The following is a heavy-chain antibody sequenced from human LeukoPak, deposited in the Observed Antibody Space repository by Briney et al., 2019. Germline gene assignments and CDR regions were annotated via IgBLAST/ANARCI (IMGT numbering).Heavy chain of an antibody. D-gene: IGHD3-22*01. CDR2: IYYSGST. CDR1: GGSVSSGSYY. Sequence: SETLSLTCTVSGGSVSSGSYYWSWIRQPPGKGLEWIGYIYYSGSTYYNPSLKSRVTMSVDTSENQFSLKLSSVTAADTAVYYCAREKPNYYDSSGEYNWFDPWGQGTLVTVSS. V-gene: IGHV4-61*01. CDR3: AREKPNYYDSSGEYNWFDP. J-gene: IGHJ5*02.